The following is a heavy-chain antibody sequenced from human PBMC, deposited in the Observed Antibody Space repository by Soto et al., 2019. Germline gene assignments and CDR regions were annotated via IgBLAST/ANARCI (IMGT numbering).Heavy chain of an antibody. CDR1: GFTFSSYA. V-gene: IGHV3-30-3*01. J-gene: IGHJ2*01. Sequence: QVQLVESGGGVVQPGRSLRLSCAASGFTFSSYAMHWVRQAPGKGLEWVAVISYDGSNKYYADSVKGRFTISRDNSKNTLYLQMNSLRAEDTAVYYCASDPSSGYYNPQGIDWYFDLWGRGTLVTVSS. CDR3: ASDPSSGYYNPQGIDWYFDL. CDR2: ISYDGSNK. D-gene: IGHD3-22*01.